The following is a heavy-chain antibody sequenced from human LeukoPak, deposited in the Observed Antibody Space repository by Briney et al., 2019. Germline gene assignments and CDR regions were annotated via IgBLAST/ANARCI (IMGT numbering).Heavy chain of an antibody. V-gene: IGHV3-48*01. D-gene: IGHD3-9*01. CDR2: ISSSSSTI. CDR3: ARGGVYDILTGYHYFDY. CDR1: GFTFDNNG. J-gene: IGHJ4*02. Sequence: GGSLRLSCAASGFTFDNNGMSWVRQPPGKGLEWVSYISSSSSTIYYADSVKGRFTISKDNAKNSLYLQMNSLRAEDTAVYYCARGGVYDILTGYHYFDYWGQGTLVTVSS.